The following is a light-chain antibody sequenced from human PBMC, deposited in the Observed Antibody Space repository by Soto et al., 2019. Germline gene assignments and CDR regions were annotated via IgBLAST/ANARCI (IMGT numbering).Light chain of an antibody. V-gene: IGKV3-11*01. CDR3: QQRSRT. Sequence: EIVLTQSPATLSLSPGERATLSCRASQSVSRYLAWYQQKPGQAPRLLIYDASNRATGVPPRFSGSGSGTDFTLTITRLEPEDFAVYYCQQRSRTFGGGTRVEIK. CDR1: QSVSRY. J-gene: IGKJ4*01. CDR2: DAS.